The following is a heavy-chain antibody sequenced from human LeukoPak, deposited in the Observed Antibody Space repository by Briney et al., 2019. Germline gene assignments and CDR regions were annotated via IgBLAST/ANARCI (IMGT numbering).Heavy chain of an antibody. CDR1: GFTFSDYS. V-gene: IGHV3-21*01. CDR3: ARSRSVSNYKGMDV. CDR2: ISSSSDYI. D-gene: IGHD5/OR15-5a*01. J-gene: IGHJ6*02. Sequence: PGGSLRLSCPASGFTFSDYSMSWVRQAPGEGLGWVSSISSSSDYIYYADSVKGRFTISRDNARNSLYLQMNSLRAEDTAVYYCARSRSVSNYKGMDVWGQGTTVTVSS.